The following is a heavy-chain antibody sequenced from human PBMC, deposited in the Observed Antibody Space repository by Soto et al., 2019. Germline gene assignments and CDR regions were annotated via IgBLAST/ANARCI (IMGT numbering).Heavy chain of an antibody. CDR1: GSSISSDSSY. CDR2: IYYSGTT. J-gene: IGHJ6*02. CDR3: ARQTEYYSATGRAAPLYGLDV. V-gene: IGHV4-39*01. Sequence: QLQLQESGPGLVKPSETLSLTCTVSGSSISSDSSYWDWIRQPPGKGLEWIGNIYYSGTTYYNPSLKSRVTMSVDTSKNQFSLKLSSVTAADTAVYYCARQTEYYSATGRAAPLYGLDVWGQGTTVTVSS. D-gene: IGHD3-10*01.